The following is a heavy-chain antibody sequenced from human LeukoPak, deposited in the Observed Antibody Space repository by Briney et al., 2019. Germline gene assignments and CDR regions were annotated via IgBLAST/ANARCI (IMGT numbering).Heavy chain of an antibody. CDR1: GGSFSGYY. CDR3: ARGFPGYYGSGSYYPFDY. CDR2: INHSGST. D-gene: IGHD3-10*01. V-gene: IGHV4-34*01. J-gene: IGHJ4*02. Sequence: SETLSLTCAVYGGSFSGYYWSWIRQPPGKGREWIGEINHSGSTNYNPSLKSRVTISVDKSKNQFSLKLSSVTAADTAVYYCARGFPGYYGSGSYYPFDYWGQGTLVTVSS.